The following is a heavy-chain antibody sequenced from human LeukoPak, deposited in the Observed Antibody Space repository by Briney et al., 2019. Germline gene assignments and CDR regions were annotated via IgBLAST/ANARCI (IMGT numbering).Heavy chain of an antibody. CDR1: GFTFSSYA. V-gene: IGHV3-30*04. J-gene: IGHJ4*02. CDR2: ISNDGKNK. CDR3: ARGLAYYYDSSAYFLDY. Sequence: PGGSLRLSCAASGFTFSSYAMHWVRQAPGKGLEWMAVISNDGKNKYYADSVKARFTISRDNSKNTLYLQMNSLRADDTAVYYCARGLAYYYDSSAYFLDYWDQGILVTVSS. D-gene: IGHD3-22*01.